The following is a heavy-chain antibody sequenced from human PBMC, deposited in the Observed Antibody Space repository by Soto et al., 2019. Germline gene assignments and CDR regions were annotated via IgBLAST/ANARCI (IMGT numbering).Heavy chain of an antibody. CDR1: GDGFPSYW. J-gene: IGHJ6*02. V-gene: IGHV5-51*01. D-gene: IGHD2-2*02. CDR2: IYPGDSDT. CDR3: ARSDIVVVPAAIVDYYYYGMDV. Sequence: ESLKISCKGSGDGFPSYWIVWVRQMPGKGLELMGIIYPGDSDTRYSPSFQGQVTISADKSISTAYLQWSRLKASETAMYYCARSDIVVVPAAIVDYYYYGMDVWGQGTTVTVPS.